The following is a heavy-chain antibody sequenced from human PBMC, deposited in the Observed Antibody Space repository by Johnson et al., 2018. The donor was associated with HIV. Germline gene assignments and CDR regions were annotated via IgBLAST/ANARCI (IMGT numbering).Heavy chain of an antibody. CDR2: ISGSGGST. CDR3: ARGSYYDSSGDAFDI. CDR1: GFTFSSYA. Sequence: VQLVESGGGVVQPGGSLRLSCAASGFTFSSYAMSWVRQAPGKGLEWVSAISGSGGSTYYADSVKGRFTISRDNSKNTLYLQMNSLSAEDTAVYYCARGSYYDSSGDAFDIWGQGTMVTVSS. J-gene: IGHJ3*02. D-gene: IGHD3-22*01. V-gene: IGHV3-23*04.